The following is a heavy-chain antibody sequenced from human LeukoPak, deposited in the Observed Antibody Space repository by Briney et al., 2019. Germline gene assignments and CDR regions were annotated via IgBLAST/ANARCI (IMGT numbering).Heavy chain of an antibody. Sequence: SETLSLTCTVSGGSISSYYWSWIRQPAGKGLEWIGRIYTSGSTNYNPSLKSRVTMSVDTSKNQFSLKLSSVTAADTAVYYCARSDYYDSSGYKGYYYGMDVWGQGTTVTVSS. D-gene: IGHD3-22*01. J-gene: IGHJ6*02. CDR1: GGSISSYY. CDR3: ARSDYYDSSGYKGYYYGMDV. CDR2: IYTSGST. V-gene: IGHV4-4*07.